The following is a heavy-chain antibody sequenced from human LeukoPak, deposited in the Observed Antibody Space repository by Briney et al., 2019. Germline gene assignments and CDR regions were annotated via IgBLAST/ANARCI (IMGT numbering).Heavy chain of an antibody. D-gene: IGHD5-18*01. Sequence: SETLSLTCTVSGGSISSYYWSWIRQPPGKGLEWIGYIYYSGSTNYNPSLKSRVTISVDTSKNQFSLKLSSVTAADTAVYYCARDRGYSYGFDAFDIWGQGTMVTVSS. CDR3: ARDRGYSYGFDAFDI. CDR2: IYYSGST. CDR1: GGSISSYY. V-gene: IGHV4-59*01. J-gene: IGHJ3*02.